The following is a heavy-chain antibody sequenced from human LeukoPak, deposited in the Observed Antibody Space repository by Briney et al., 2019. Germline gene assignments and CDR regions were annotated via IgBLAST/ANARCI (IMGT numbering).Heavy chain of an antibody. CDR3: ARNGGYYGSGNYSVYYSYAMDV. CDR1: GGSFSGYY. V-gene: IGHV4-34*01. Sequence: PSETLSLTCAVYGGSFSGYYWSWIRQPPGKGLEWIGEINHSGSTNYNPSLKSRVTISVDTSKNQFSLQLHSVTPEDTAVYYCARNGGYYGSGNYSVYYSYAMDVWGQGTTVTVSS. D-gene: IGHD3-10*01. J-gene: IGHJ6*02. CDR2: INHSGST.